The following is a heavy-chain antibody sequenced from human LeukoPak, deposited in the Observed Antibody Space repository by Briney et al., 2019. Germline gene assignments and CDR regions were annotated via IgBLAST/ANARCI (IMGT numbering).Heavy chain of an antibody. V-gene: IGHV4-34*01. J-gene: IGHJ6*03. D-gene: IGHD6-13*01. CDR2: INHSGST. CDR1: GGSFSGYY. CDR3: AREERLYSSSWYPRPYYYYMDV. Sequence: KPSETLSLTCAVYGGSFSGYYWSWIRQPPGKGLEWIGEINHSGSTNYNPSLKSRVTMSVDTSKNQFSLKLTSVTAADTAVYYCAREERLYSSSWYPRPYYYYMDVWGKGTTVTISS.